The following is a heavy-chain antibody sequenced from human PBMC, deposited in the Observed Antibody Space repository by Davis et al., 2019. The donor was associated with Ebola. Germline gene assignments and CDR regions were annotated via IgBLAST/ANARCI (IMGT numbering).Heavy chain of an antibody. V-gene: IGHV3-21*01. CDR2: ISSRSGYI. D-gene: IGHD6-13*01. CDR3: ASDRSSSWKGGWFDP. CDR1: GFTFSSYS. J-gene: IGHJ5*02. Sequence: PGGSLRLSCAASGFTFSSYSMNWVRQAPGKGLEWVSSISSRSGYIYYADSVKGRFTISRDNAKNSVYLQLNSLTDEDTSVYYCASDRSSSWKGGWFDPWGQGTLVAVSS.